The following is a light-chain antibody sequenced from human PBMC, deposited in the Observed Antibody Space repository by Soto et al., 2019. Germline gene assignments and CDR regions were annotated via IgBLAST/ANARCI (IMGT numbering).Light chain of an antibody. Sequence: EIVLTQSPGALSLSPGEGATLSCRASQSFSSTYLAWYHEKPGQAPRLLIYGASSRATGIPDRFSGSGSGTDFTLTISRLEPEDSAVYYCQLFVDSPPRWTFGQGTKVDIK. CDR3: QLFVDSPPRWT. J-gene: IGKJ1*01. CDR1: QSFSSTY. CDR2: GAS. V-gene: IGKV3-20*01.